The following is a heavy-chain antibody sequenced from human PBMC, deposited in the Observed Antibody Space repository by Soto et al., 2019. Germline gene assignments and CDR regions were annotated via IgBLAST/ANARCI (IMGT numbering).Heavy chain of an antibody. J-gene: IGHJ4*02. CDR3: ARGSGNYWYYFDY. CDR2: ISDTGAST. Sequence: XGSLRLSCAASGFTFKESAMNWVRQAPGKGLEWGASISDTGASTWYAESVRGRLSISRDNSKNTLYLQMNSLRAEDTAVYYCARGSGNYWYYFDYWGQGTLVTVSS. CDR1: GFTFKESA. V-gene: IGHV3-23*01. D-gene: IGHD1-26*01.